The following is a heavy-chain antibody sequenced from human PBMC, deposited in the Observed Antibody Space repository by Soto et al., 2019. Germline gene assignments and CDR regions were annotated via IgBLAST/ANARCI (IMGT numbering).Heavy chain of an antibody. CDR2: IKSKSDGGTT. D-gene: IGHD2-15*01. Sequence: GGSLRLSCAASGFTFSDAWMSWVRQAPGKGLDWVGRIKSKSDGGTTEYAAPVRGRFTISRDDSKNTLYLQMNSRKTADTAVYYCTTDLWRIAVVVGSTGYFNPWGQGTRVTVSS. J-gene: IGHJ5*02. CDR3: TTDLWRIAVVVGSTGYFNP. V-gene: IGHV3-15*01. CDR1: GFTFSDAW.